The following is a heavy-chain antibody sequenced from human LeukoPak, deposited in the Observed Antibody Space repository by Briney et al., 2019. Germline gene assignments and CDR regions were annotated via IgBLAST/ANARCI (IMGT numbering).Heavy chain of an antibody. Sequence: GRSLRLSCAASGFTFSSYGMHWVRQAPGKGLEWVAVISYDGSNKYYADSVKGRFTISRDNSKNTLYLQMNSLRAEDTAVYYCAYMSSDYWGQGTLGTVSS. CDR1: GFTFSSYG. V-gene: IGHV3-30*03. CDR2: ISYDGSNK. D-gene: IGHD2-2*02. J-gene: IGHJ4*02. CDR3: AYMSSDY.